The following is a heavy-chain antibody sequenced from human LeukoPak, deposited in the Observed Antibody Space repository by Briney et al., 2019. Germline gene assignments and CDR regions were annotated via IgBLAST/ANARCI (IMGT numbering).Heavy chain of an antibody. CDR2: IRYDGSTK. D-gene: IGHD1/OR15-1a*01. V-gene: IGHV3-30*02. CDR1: GFILSNYG. CDR3: AKWNSYQFDD. J-gene: IGHJ4*02. Sequence: GGSLRLSCAASGFILSNYGMHWVRQPPGKGLEWVAFIRYDGSTKYYADSVKGRFTISRDNSKNTLFLQMNSLRDEDTAVYYCAKWNSYQFDDWGQGTLVTVSP.